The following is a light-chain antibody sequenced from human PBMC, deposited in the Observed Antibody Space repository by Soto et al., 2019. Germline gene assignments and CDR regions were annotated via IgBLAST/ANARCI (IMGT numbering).Light chain of an antibody. CDR2: EVS. J-gene: IGLJ2*01. CDR1: SSDVGGYNY. CDR3: SSYTSSSGV. Sequence: QSVLTQPASASGSPGQSITISCTGTSSDVGGYNYVSWYQQHPGKAPKLMIYEVSNRPSGVSNRFSGSKSGNTASLTISGLQAEDEADYYCSSYTSSSGVFGGGTKLTVL. V-gene: IGLV2-14*01.